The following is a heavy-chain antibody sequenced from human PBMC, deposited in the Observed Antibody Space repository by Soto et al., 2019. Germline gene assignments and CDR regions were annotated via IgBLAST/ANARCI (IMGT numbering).Heavy chain of an antibody. Sequence: SETLSLTCTVSGGSISSGDYYWSWIRLPPGKGLEWIGYIYYSGSTYYNPSLKSRVTISVDTPKNQFSLKLSSVTAADTAVYYCARAMVVTQNWFDPWGQGTLVTVSS. CDR1: GGSISSGDYY. J-gene: IGHJ5*02. CDR3: ARAMVVTQNWFDP. V-gene: IGHV4-30-4*01. D-gene: IGHD2-21*02. CDR2: IYYSGST.